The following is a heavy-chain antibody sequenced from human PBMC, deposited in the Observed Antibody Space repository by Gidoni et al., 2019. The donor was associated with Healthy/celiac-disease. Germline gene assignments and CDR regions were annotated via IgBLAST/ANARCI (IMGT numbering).Heavy chain of an antibody. Sequence: QMQLVQTGPEVKKPGTSVTVSCKASGFTFTSSAMQWVRQARGQRLAWIGWSVVGSGNTNYAQKFQERVTITRDMSTSTAYMELSSLRSEDTAVYYCAAVGGALSIAAAGTDYYYGMDVWGQGTTVTVSS. V-gene: IGHV1-58*02. CDR3: AAVGGALSIAAAGTDYYYGMDV. D-gene: IGHD6-13*01. CDR1: GFTFTSSA. CDR2: SVVGSGNT. J-gene: IGHJ6*02.